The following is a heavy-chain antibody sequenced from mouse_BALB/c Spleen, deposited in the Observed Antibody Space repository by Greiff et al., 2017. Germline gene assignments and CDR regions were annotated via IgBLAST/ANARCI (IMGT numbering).Heavy chain of an antibody. Sequence: DVKLVESGGGLVQPGGSLKLSCAASGFTFSSYGMSWVRQTPDKRLELVATINSNGGSTYYPDSVKGRFTISRDNAKNTLYLQMSSLKSEDTAMYYCAREGGFYHYAMDYWGQGTSVTVSS. V-gene: IGHV5-6-3*01. J-gene: IGHJ4*01. CDR2: INSNGGST. CDR3: AREGGFYHYAMDY. CDR1: GFTFSSYG.